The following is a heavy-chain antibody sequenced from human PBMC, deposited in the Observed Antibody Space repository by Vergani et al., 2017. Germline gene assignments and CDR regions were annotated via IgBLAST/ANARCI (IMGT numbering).Heavy chain of an antibody. CDR2: ISSSSSTI. CDR1: GFTFSSYA. J-gene: IGHJ6*02. Sequence: EVQLLESGGGLVQPGGSLRLSCAASGFTFSSYAMSWVRQAPGKGLEWVSYISSSSSTIYYADSVKGRFTISRDNAKNSLYLQMNSLRDEDTAVYYCARDGNGDHAHYYYGMDVWGQGTTVTVSS. CDR3: ARDGNGDHAHYYYGMDV. V-gene: IGHV3-48*02. D-gene: IGHD4-17*01.